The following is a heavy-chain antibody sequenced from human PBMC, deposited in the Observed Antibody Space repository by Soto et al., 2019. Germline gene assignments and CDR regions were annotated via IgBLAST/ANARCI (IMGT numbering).Heavy chain of an antibody. D-gene: IGHD3-3*01. CDR3: ARSFTKSRRGGVAFDY. CDR2: IIPFDGTT. J-gene: IGHJ4*02. CDR1: GGTISSFA. Sequence: QVQLVQSGAEVKKPGSSVKVSCTTSGGTISSFAIHWVRQAPGQGLEWMGGIIPFDGTTNYAEKFQGRVTITADASTSTAYMDLSSLRSDDTAVYYCARSFTKSRRGGVAFDYWGQGTLLTASP. V-gene: IGHV1-69*01.